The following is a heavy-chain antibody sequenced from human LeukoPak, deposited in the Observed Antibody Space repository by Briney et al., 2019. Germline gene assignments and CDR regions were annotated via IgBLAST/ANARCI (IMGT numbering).Heavy chain of an antibody. CDR1: GGSISSSSYY. V-gene: IGHV4-39*01. CDR3: ARHRRELRFLEWSPGWFDP. D-gene: IGHD3-3*01. Sequence: PSETLSLTCTVSGGSISSSSYYWGWIRQPPGKGLEWIGSIYYSGSTYYNPSLKSRVTISVDTSKNQFSLKLSSVTAADTAVYYCARHRRELRFLEWSPGWFDPWGQGTLVTVSS. J-gene: IGHJ5*02. CDR2: IYYSGST.